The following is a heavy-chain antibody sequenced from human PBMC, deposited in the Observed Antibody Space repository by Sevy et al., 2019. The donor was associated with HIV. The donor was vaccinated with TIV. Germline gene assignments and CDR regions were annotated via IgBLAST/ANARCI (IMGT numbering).Heavy chain of an antibody. CDR2: FDPEDGET. CDR1: GYTLTELS. Sequence: ASVKVSCKVSGYTLTELSMHWVRQAPGKWLEWMGGFDPEDGETIYAQKFQGRVTMTEDTSTDTACMELSSLRSEDTAVYYCATAVVPAAMDYYYYGMDVWGQGTTVTVSS. V-gene: IGHV1-24*01. J-gene: IGHJ6*02. CDR3: ATAVVPAAMDYYYYGMDV. D-gene: IGHD2-2*01.